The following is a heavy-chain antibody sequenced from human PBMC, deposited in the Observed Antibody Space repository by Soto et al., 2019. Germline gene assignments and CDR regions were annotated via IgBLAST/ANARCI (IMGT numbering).Heavy chain of an antibody. Sequence: GGSLRLSCTASGFTFGDYAMSWFRQAPGKGLEWVGFLRSKAYGGTTEYAASVKGRFTISRDDSKSIAYLQMNSLKTEDTAVYYCTREAIKGYSNYLTGFDPWGQGTLVTVSS. V-gene: IGHV3-49*03. CDR3: TREAIKGYSNYLTGFDP. D-gene: IGHD4-4*01. J-gene: IGHJ5*02. CDR2: LRSKAYGGTT. CDR1: GFTFGDYA.